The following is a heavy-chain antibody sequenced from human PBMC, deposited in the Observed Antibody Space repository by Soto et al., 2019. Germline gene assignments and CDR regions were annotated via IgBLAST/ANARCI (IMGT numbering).Heavy chain of an antibody. CDR1: GGSISSGDYY. CDR3: ARDAFGGNSGEGGVDWFDP. Sequence: SETLSLTCTVSGGSISSGDYYWSWIRQPPGKGLEWIGYIYYSGSTYYNPSLKSRVTISVDTSKNQFSLKLSSVTAADTAVYYCARDAFGGNSGEGGVDWFDPWGQGTLVTVSS. CDR2: IYYSGST. D-gene: IGHD2-21*02. J-gene: IGHJ5*02. V-gene: IGHV4-30-4*01.